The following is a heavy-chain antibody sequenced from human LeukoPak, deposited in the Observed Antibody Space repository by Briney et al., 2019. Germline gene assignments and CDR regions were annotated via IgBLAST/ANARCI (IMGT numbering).Heavy chain of an antibody. CDR3: ARVSDIVVVPAEFDP. J-gene: IGHJ5*02. Sequence: PSETLSLTCTVSGGSISSYYWSWIRQPPGEGLEWIGYIYYSGSTNYNPSLKSRVTISVDTSKNQFSLKLSPVTAADTAVYYCARVSDIVVVPAEFDPWGQGTLVTVSS. CDR1: GGSISSYY. CDR2: IYYSGST. V-gene: IGHV4-59*01. D-gene: IGHD2-2*01.